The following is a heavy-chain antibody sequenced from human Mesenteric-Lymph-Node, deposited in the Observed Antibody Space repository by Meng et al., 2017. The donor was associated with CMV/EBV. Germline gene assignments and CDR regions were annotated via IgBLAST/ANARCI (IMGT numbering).Heavy chain of an antibody. CDR2: TIPIFGIA. V-gene: IGHV1-69*05. CDR1: GGTFSRDA. D-gene: IGHD3-3*01. CDR3: ARDLIPPIFGVAAGTNGDYYYYYGMDV. J-gene: IGHJ6*02. Sequence: SVKVSCKASGGTFSRDALSWVRQAPGQGLEWMGGTIPIFGIANYAQNFQGRVTITTDESTSTAYMELSSLRAEDTAVYYCARDLIPPIFGVAAGTNGDYYYYYGMDVWGQGTTVTVSS.